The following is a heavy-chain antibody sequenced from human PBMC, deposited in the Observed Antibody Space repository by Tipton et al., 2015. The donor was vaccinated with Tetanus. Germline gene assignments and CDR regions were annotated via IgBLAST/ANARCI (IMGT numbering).Heavy chain of an antibody. J-gene: IGHJ4*02. Sequence: SLRLSCAASGFTFSSYSMNWVRQAPGKGLEWVSYISSSSSTIYYADSVKGRFTISRDNAKNSLYLQMNSLRDEDTAVYYCARGRDSSGYRYFFDSWGQGTLVTVSS. CDR2: ISSSSSTI. D-gene: IGHD3-22*01. CDR1: GFTFSSYS. CDR3: ARGRDSSGYRYFFDS. V-gene: IGHV3-48*02.